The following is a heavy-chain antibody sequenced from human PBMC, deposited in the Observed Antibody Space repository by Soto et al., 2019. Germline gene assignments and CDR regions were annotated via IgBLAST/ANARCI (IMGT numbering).Heavy chain of an antibody. V-gene: IGHV1-46*01. CDR1: GYTFTCYY. CDR3: AREVREIVVVPAAMLEDYYYYYGMDV. Sequence: ASVKVSCKSSGYTFTCYYMYCVRHAPRQGLEWMGIINPSGGSTSYAQKFQGRVTMTRDTSTSTVYMELSSLRSEDTAVYYCAREVREIVVVPAAMLEDYYYYYGMDVWGQGTTVTVSS. CDR2: INPSGGST. D-gene: IGHD2-2*01. J-gene: IGHJ6*02.